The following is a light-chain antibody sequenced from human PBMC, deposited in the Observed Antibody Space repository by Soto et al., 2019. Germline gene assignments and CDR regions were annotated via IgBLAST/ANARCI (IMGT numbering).Light chain of an antibody. CDR1: SSDVGSYNH. CDR3: CSYARPTFYA. CDR2: EVN. V-gene: IGLV2-23*02. J-gene: IGLJ1*01. Sequence: QSVLTQPASVSGSPGQSITISCTRISSDVGSYNHVSWYQQHPGKAPKLMIYEVNERPSGVSNRFSGSKSGNTASLTISGLQAEDEADYYCCSYARPTFYAFATGTKLTVL.